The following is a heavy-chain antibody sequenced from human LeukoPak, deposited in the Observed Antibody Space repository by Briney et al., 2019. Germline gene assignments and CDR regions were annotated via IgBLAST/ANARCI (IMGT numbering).Heavy chain of an antibody. CDR1: GFPFSSFA. CDR2: ISGSGGTT. V-gene: IGHV3-23*01. CDR3: AKSPYFYNSGSSVDV. D-gene: IGHD3-10*01. Sequence: PGGSLRLSCVPSGFPFSSFAMTWVRQAPGKGLEWVSSISGSGGTTYYADSVKGRFTISRDSSKNMLYLHMNRLRAEDTAVYYCAKSPYFYNSGSSVDVWGKGTTVTVSS. J-gene: IGHJ6*04.